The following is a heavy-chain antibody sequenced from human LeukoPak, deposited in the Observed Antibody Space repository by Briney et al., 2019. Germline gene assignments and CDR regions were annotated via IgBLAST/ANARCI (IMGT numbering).Heavy chain of an antibody. CDR3: ARGGLYSGYDLNY. Sequence: ASVKVSCKASGYTFTSYYIHWVRQAPGQGLEWMGAINSGDGGTTLPQKFQGRVTLTRDTSTSTLYMELSSLRSEDTAVYYCARGGLYSGYDLNYWGQGTLVTVSS. CDR2: INSGDGGT. D-gene: IGHD5-12*01. V-gene: IGHV1-46*01. CDR1: GYTFTSYY. J-gene: IGHJ4*02.